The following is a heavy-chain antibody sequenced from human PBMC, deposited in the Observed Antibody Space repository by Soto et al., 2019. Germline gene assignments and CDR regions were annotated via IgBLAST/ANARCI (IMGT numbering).Heavy chain of an antibody. Sequence: QVQLIESGGGVVQPGRSLRLSCAASGFNFRNYGMHWLRQAPGKGLEWAAVLWSDGSNKYYGDSVKGRFSISRDNSKNTLYLEMNSLRVEDTAVYYCARGRRNPPSVYYDLDVDVWVKGVTVTVSS. V-gene: IGHV3-33*01. CDR1: GFNFRNYG. J-gene: IGHJ6*04. CDR2: LWSDGSNK. D-gene: IGHD1-1*01. CDR3: ARGRRNPPSVYYDLDVDV.